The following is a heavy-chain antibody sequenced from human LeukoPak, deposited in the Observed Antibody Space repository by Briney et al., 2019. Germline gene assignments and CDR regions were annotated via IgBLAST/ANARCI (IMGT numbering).Heavy chain of an antibody. CDR3: TRDHSAVYFGLRSFSDDAFDI. J-gene: IGHJ3*02. Sequence: GGSLRLSCAASGFAFSSYTMNWVRQAPGKGPEWVSSISSRTDYIYYVDSVKGRFTVSRDNAKNSLYLQMDSLRAEDTAVYYCTRDHSAVYFGLRSFSDDAFDIWGRGTMVTVSS. CDR1: GFAFSSYT. D-gene: IGHD3-10*01. CDR2: ISSRTDYI. V-gene: IGHV3-21*01.